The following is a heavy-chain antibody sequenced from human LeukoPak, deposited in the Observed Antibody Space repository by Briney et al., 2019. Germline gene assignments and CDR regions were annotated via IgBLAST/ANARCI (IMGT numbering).Heavy chain of an antibody. J-gene: IGHJ6*04. CDR1: DFTFSGSA. Sequence: PGGSLKLSCAASDFTFSGSAMHWVRQASGKGLEWVGRIRSKTNNYATVYAASVNGRFTISRDDLKNTTYLQMNSLETEDTAVYYCTTTAAKADNYYYAMDVWGKGTTVTVSS. CDR2: IRSKTNNYAT. CDR3: TTTAAKADNYYYAMDV. D-gene: IGHD1-26*01. V-gene: IGHV3-73*01.